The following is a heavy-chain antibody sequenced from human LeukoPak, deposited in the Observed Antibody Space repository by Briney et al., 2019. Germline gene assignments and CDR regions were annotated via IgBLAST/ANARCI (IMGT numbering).Heavy chain of an antibody. D-gene: IGHD3-10*01. CDR1: GGTYSSYA. CDR2: IIPIFGTA. J-gene: IGHJ4*02. Sequence: ASVKVSCKASGGTYSSYAISWVRQAPGQGLEWMGGIIPIFGTANYAQKFQGRVTITADESTGTAYMELSSLRSEDTAVYYCARAEMVRGVNYWGQGTLVTVSS. CDR3: ARAEMVRGVNY. V-gene: IGHV1-69*13.